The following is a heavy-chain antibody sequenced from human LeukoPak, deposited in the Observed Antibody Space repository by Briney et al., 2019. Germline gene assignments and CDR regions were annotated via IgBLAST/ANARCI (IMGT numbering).Heavy chain of an antibody. Sequence: GGSLRLSCAASGFTFSSYAMSWVRQAPGRGLGWVSSISGSGGSTYYADSVKGWFTISRDNSKNPLYLQMNNLRAEDTAVYYCAKNLVSGYVRIDYWGQGTLVTVSS. CDR3: AKNLVSGYVRIDY. J-gene: IGHJ4*02. V-gene: IGHV3-23*01. D-gene: IGHD3-22*01. CDR1: GFTFSSYA. CDR2: ISGSGGST.